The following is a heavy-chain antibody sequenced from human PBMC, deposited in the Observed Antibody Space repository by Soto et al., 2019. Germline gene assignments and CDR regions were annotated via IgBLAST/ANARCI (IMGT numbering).Heavy chain of an antibody. Sequence: PGGSLRLSCAASGFTFGSYAMSWVRQAPGKGLEWVSAIIGSGGNTYHVDSVRGRFTISRDNSKNTLSLQMNSLRAEDTAVYYCAKHIEQYYHHYYMDVWGKGTTVTVSS. V-gene: IGHV3-23*01. CDR3: AKHIEQYYHHYYMDV. CDR1: GFTFGSYA. J-gene: IGHJ6*03. CDR2: IIGSGGNT.